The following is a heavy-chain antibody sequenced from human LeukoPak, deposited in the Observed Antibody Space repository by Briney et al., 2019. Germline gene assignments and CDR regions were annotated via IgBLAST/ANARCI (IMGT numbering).Heavy chain of an antibody. V-gene: IGHV3-15*01. CDR1: GFTFSNAF. Sequence: NPGGSLRLSCAASGFTFSNAFMSWVRQAPGKGLEWVGRIKRRADGATTDYAPPVKGRFFVSRNDSQSTLYLQMNSLKTEDTAFYYCTTSYYFVGGDFSYVDYWGQGALVTVSS. CDR2: IKRRADGATT. D-gene: IGHD2-21*01. CDR3: TTSYYFVGGDFSYVDY. J-gene: IGHJ4*02.